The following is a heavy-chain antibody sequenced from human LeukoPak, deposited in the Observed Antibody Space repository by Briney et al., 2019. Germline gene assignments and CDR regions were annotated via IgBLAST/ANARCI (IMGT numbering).Heavy chain of an antibody. D-gene: IGHD2-2*01. J-gene: IGHJ5*02. CDR2: ISGSGGST. CDR1: GFTFGSYA. CDR3: AKDCSSTSCYNWFDP. V-gene: IGHV3-23*01. Sequence: PGGSLRLSCAASGFTFGSYAMSWVRQAPGKGLEWVSAISGSGGSTYYADSVKGRFTISRDNSKNTLYLQMNSLRAEDTAVYYCAKDCSSTSCYNWFDPWGQGTLVTVSS.